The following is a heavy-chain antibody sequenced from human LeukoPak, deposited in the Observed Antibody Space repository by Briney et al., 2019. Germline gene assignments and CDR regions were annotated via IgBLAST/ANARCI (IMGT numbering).Heavy chain of an antibody. D-gene: IGHD3-22*01. CDR2: IYYSGST. Sequence: PSETLSLTCTVSGGSISSGGYYWSWTRQHPGKGLEWIGYIYYSGSTYYNPSLKSRVTISVDTSKNQFSLKLSSVTAADTAVYYCARDLGPNYYDSSGYSVWGQGTLVTVSS. J-gene: IGHJ4*02. CDR3: ARDLGPNYYDSSGYSV. CDR1: GGSISSGGYY. V-gene: IGHV4-31*03.